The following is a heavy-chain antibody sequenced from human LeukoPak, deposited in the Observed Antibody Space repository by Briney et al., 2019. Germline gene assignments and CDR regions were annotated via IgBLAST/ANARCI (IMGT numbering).Heavy chain of an antibody. CDR1: GDSITGYY. V-gene: IGHV4-39*07. CDR2: IYYTGNT. Sequence: SETLSLTCTVSGDSITGYYWGWIRQPPGKGLEWIGNIYYTGNTYYNASLKSRVTISVDTSKNQFSLKVISMTAADTAVYYCGRTEESGYSYRYFGYYYYMDVWGKGTTVTVSS. J-gene: IGHJ6*03. CDR3: GRTEESGYSYRYFGYYYYMDV. D-gene: IGHD5-18*01.